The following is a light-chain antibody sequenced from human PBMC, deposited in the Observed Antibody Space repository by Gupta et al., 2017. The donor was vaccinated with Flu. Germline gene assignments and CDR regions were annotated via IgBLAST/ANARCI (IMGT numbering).Light chain of an antibody. CDR1: GSNIGNCY. Sequence: KVTITCCGSGSNIGNCYVSWYQQGPGRAPKLLIYENNKRHSGIPERFSGSKSGTSATLGITGLQTGEEADYYCGTWDTSRDAYVFGGGTKLTVL. CDR2: ENN. CDR3: GTWDTSRDAYV. V-gene: IGLV1-51*02. J-gene: IGLJ2*01.